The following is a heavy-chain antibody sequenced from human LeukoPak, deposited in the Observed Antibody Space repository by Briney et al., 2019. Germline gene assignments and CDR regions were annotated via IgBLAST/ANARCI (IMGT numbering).Heavy chain of an antibody. CDR2: INHSGST. Sequence: SETLSLTCAVYGGSFSGYYWSWIRQPPGKGLEWIGEINHSGSTNYNPSLKSRVTISVDTSKNQFSLKLSSVTAADTAVYYCARAALLLGYSSSTSCYYFDYWGQGTLVTVSS. J-gene: IGHJ4*02. D-gene: IGHD2-2*01. CDR3: ARAALLLGYSSSTSCYYFDY. CDR1: GGSFSGYY. V-gene: IGHV4-34*01.